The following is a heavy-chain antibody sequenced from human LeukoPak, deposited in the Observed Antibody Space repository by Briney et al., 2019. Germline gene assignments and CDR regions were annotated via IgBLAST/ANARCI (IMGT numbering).Heavy chain of an antibody. CDR3: ARGSDYVWFDP. Sequence: SQTLSLTCAVSGGSISSGGYSWSWIRQPPGKGLEWIGYIYYSGSTYYNPSLKSRVTISVDTSKNQFSLKLSSVTAADTAVYYCARGSDYVWFDPWGQGTLVTVSS. V-gene: IGHV4-30-4*07. D-gene: IGHD4-17*01. CDR2: IYYSGST. CDR1: GGSISSGGYS. J-gene: IGHJ5*02.